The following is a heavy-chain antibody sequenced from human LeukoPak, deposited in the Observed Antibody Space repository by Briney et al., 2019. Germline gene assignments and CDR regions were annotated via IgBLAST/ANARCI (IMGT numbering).Heavy chain of an antibody. Sequence: SETLSLTCTVSGGSIRSYYWSWIPHPPGKGLEWIGDIYYSGSTNYNTSLKSRVTISVDTPKHQFSLKLSSVTAADTAVYYCARSKDIRMGSKRGIEMDYWGQGNLVTVSS. CDR2: IYYSGST. CDR3: ARSKDIRMGSKRGIEMDY. CDR1: GGSIRSYY. V-gene: IGHV4-59*01. J-gene: IGHJ4*02. D-gene: IGHD5-24*01.